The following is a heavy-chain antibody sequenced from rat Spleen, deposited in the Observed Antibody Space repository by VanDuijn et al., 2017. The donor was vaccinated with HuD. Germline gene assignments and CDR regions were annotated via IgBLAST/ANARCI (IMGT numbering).Heavy chain of an antibody. V-gene: IGHV3-4*01. J-gene: IGHJ3*01. Sequence: EIQLQESGPGLVKPSQSLTLTCSVTGYTITSGYDWNWIRKFPGNKMEWMGNINFSGTTKYNPSLKSRISVTRDTSKNHFFLQLNSLTVEDTATYYCTTLNNNWGFPYWGQGTLVTVSS. CDR3: TTLNNNWGFPY. D-gene: IGHD1-10*01. CDR2: INFSGTT. CDR1: GYTITSGY.